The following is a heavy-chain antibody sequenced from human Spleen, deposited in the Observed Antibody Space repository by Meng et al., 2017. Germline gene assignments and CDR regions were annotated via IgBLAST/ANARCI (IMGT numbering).Heavy chain of an antibody. CDR1: GGSVSSGSYY. Sequence: VQLQESGPGLGRPSETLSLTCTVSGGSVSSGSYYWSWIRQPPGKGLEWIGYIYYSGSTNYNPSLKSRVTISVDTSKNQFSLKLSSVTAADTAVYYCARVPMYYYDRTFDYWGQGTLVTVSS. CDR2: IYYSGST. CDR3: ARVPMYYYDRTFDY. V-gene: IGHV4-61*01. D-gene: IGHD3-22*01. J-gene: IGHJ4*02.